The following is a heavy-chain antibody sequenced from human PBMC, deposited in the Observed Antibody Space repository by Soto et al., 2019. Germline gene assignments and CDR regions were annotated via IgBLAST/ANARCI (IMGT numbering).Heavy chain of an antibody. V-gene: IGHV3-23*01. CDR2: ISGSGGST. J-gene: IGHJ4*02. Sequence: GGSLRLSCAASGFTFSSYAMSWVRQAPGKGLEWVSAISGSGGSTYYADSVKGRFTISRDNSKNTLYLQMNSLRAEDTAVYYCAKDQYCSSTSCKGGYFDYWGQGTLVTVSS. CDR3: AKDQYCSSTSCKGGYFDY. CDR1: GFTFSSYA. D-gene: IGHD2-2*01.